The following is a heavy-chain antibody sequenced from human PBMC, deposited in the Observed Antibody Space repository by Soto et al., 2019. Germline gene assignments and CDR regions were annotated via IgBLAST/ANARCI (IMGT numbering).Heavy chain of an antibody. J-gene: IGHJ5*02. CDR3: AKAGSSGWYDVQWFDP. CDR1: GFNFRSYA. D-gene: IGHD6-19*01. CDR2: ISGSGGST. V-gene: IGHV3-23*01. Sequence: GGSLRLSCAASGFNFRSYAMSWVRQAPGKGLEWVSVISGSGGSTYYADSVKGRFTISRDNSKNTLYLQMNSLRAEDTAVYYCAKAGSSGWYDVQWFDPWGQGTLVTVSS.